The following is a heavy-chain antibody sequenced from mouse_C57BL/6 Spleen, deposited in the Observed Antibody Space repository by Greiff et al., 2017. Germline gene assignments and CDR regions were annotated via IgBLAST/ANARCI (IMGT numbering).Heavy chain of an antibody. Sequence: EVQLVESGGGLVKPGGSLKLSCAASGFTFSDYGMHWVRQAPEQGLEWVAYISSGSSTIYYADTVKGRFTISGDNAKNTLFLQMTSLRSEDTAMYYCARPITTVVATEAMDYWGQGTSVTVSS. CDR2: ISSGSSTI. D-gene: IGHD1-1*01. V-gene: IGHV5-17*01. CDR1: GFTFSDYG. CDR3: ARPITTVVATEAMDY. J-gene: IGHJ4*01.